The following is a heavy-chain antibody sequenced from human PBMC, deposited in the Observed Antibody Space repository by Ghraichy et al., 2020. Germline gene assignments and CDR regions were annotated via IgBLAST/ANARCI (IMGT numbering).Heavy chain of an antibody. CDR2: MSYDGTNK. D-gene: IGHD1-1*01. CDR1: GFTFSSYG. V-gene: IGHV3-30*18. Sequence: GGSLRLSCAASGFTFSSYGMHWVRQAPGKGLEWVAVMSYDGTNKYYGDSVKGRFTISRDKSKNTLYLQMNSLRAEDTAVYYFAKDHRLYNWNDGDAFDIWGQGTMVTVSS. CDR3: AKDHRLYNWNDGDAFDI. J-gene: IGHJ3*02.